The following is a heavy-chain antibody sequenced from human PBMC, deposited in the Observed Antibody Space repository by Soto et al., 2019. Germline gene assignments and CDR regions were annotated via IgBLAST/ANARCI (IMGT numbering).Heavy chain of an antibody. J-gene: IGHJ5*02. CDR2: ISGSGGST. V-gene: IGHV3-23*01. D-gene: IGHD6-13*01. CDR3: AKDQIAAAAPYNWFDP. Sequence: EVQLLESGGGLVQPGGSLRLSCAASGFTFSSYAMSWVRQAPGKGLEWVSAISGSGGSTYYADSVKGRFTSSRDNSKNTLYLQMNSLRAEDTAVYYCAKDQIAAAAPYNWFDPWGQGTLVTVSS. CDR1: GFTFSSYA.